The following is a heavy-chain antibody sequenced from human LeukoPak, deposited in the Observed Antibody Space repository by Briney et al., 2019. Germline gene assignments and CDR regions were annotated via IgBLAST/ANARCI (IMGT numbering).Heavy chain of an antibody. CDR3: ARPLHMGCSSTSCYMNYFDY. V-gene: IGHV4-39*01. D-gene: IGHD2-2*02. CDR1: GGSISSSSYY. CDR2: IYYSGST. J-gene: IGHJ4*02. Sequence: PSETLSLTCTVSGGSISSSSYYWGWIRQPPGKGLEWIGSIYYSGSTYYNPSLKSRVTISVDTPKNQFSLKLSSVTAADTAVYYXARPLHMGCSSTSCYMNYFDYWGQGTLVTVSS.